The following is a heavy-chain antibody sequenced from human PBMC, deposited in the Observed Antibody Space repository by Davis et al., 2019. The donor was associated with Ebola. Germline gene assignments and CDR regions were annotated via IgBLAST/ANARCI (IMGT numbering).Heavy chain of an antibody. CDR2: IYPGDSDT. D-gene: IGHD3-16*02. J-gene: IGHJ4*02. Sequence: GESLKISCKVSGYTFTTYWIVWVRQMPGKGLEWMGIIYPGDSDTRYSPSFQGQVTISADKSISTAYLQWSSLKASDTAMYYCASSPYYDYVWGSYRWSFWDYWGQGTLVTVSS. CDR3: ASSPYYDYVWGSYRWSFWDY. CDR1: GYTFTTYW. V-gene: IGHV5-51*01.